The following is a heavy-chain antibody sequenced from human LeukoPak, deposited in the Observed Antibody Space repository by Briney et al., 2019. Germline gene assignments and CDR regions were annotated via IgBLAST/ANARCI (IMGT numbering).Heavy chain of an antibody. CDR3: ARASSGYLAYYYYGMDV. Sequence: ASVKVSCKASGYTFTSYDINWVRQATGQGLEGVGWMNPNSGNTGYAQKFQGRVTMTRNTSISTAYMELSSLRSEDTAVCYCARASSGYLAYYYYGMDVWGQGTTVTVSS. CDR2: MNPNSGNT. J-gene: IGHJ6*02. V-gene: IGHV1-8*01. CDR1: GYTFTSYD. D-gene: IGHD5-12*01.